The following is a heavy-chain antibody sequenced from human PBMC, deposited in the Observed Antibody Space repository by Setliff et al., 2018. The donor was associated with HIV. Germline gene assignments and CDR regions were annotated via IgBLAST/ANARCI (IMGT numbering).Heavy chain of an antibody. CDR1: GDTITHYY. V-gene: IGHV4-59*01. J-gene: IGHJ3*01. Sequence: SETLSLTCSVSGDTITHYYWNWIRQPPGKGLEWIGNIFDSENNNYNPSLKSRVSMSVDTSKNQFSLRLTSVTAADTAVYYCARQITSVTPEMLVVNDAFDVWGQGKMVTVSS. CDR3: ARQITSVTPEMLVVNDAFDV. D-gene: IGHD4-17*01. CDR2: IFDSENN.